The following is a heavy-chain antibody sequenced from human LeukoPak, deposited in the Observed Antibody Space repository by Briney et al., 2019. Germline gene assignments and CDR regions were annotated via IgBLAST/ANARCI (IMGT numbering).Heavy chain of an antibody. D-gene: IGHD3-10*01. Sequence: SETLSLTCTVSGDSISSSGYYWGWIRQPPGKGLEWIGYIYYSGSTNYNPSLKSRVTISVDTSKNQFSLKLSSVTAADTAVYYCARGRSSMVRGYYYYYMDVWGKGTTVTISS. CDR3: ARGRSSMVRGYYYYYMDV. CDR2: IYYSGST. J-gene: IGHJ6*03. V-gene: IGHV4-61*08. CDR1: GDSISSSGYY.